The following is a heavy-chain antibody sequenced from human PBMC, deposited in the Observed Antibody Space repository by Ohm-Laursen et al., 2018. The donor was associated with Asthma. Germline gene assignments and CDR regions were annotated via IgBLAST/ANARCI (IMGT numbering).Heavy chain of an antibody. Sequence: SLRLSCTASGFTFSSYAMHWVRQAPGKGLEYVSAISSNGGSTYYADSVKGRFTISRDNSKNTLYLQMNSLRAEDTAVYYCAKDRDLGFDYWGQGTLVTVSS. J-gene: IGHJ4*02. CDR2: ISSNGGST. D-gene: IGHD7-27*01. CDR1: GFTFSSYA. CDR3: AKDRDLGFDY. V-gene: IGHV3-64*04.